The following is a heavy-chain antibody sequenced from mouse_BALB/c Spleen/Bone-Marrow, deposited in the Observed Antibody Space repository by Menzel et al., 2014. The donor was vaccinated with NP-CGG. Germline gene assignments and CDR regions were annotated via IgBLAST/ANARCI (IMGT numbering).Heavy chain of an antibody. CDR2: IYPGSGSN. CDR1: GYTFTSYW. CDR3: TRGDLRYAMDY. Sequence: LQQSGSELVRPGASVKPSCKASGYTFTSYWMHWVRQRPGQGLEWIGNIYPGSGSNNYDEKFKSKATLTVDTSSSTAYMQLSSLTSEDSAVYYCTRGDLRYAMDYWGQGTSVTVSS. D-gene: IGHD6-1*01. J-gene: IGHJ4*01. V-gene: IGHV1S22*01.